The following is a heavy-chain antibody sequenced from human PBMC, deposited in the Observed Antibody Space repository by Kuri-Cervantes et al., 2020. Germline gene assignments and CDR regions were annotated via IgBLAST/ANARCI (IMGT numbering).Heavy chain of an antibody. CDR1: GYTFTGYY. D-gene: IGHD6-19*01. CDR3: ARGYAIAVAGSTPDY. CDR2: INPNSGGT. V-gene: IGHV1-2*04. J-gene: IGHJ4*02. Sequence: ASVKVSCKASGYTFTGYYMHWVRQAPGQGLEWMGWINPNSGGTNYAQKFQGWVTMTRDTSISTAYMELSRLRSEDTAVYYCARGYAIAVAGSTPDYWGQGTLVTVSS.